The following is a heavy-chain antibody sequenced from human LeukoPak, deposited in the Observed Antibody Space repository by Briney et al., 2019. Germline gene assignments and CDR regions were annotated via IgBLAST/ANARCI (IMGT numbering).Heavy chain of an antibody. CDR1: GFSVSSNY. J-gene: IGHJ6*03. CDR3: ARGLVVAARGRIYYYYYYMDV. V-gene: IGHV3-53*01. CDR2: IYSGGST. D-gene: IGHD2-15*01. Sequence: GGSLRLSCAASGFSVSSNYMSWVRQAPGKGLEWVSVIYSGGSTYYADSVKGRFTIARDNSKNTLYLGMNSLRAEDTDVYYCARGLVVAARGRIYYYYYYMDVWGKGTTVTVSS.